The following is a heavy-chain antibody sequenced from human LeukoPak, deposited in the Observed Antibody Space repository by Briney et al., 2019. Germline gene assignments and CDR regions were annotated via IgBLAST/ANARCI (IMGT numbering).Heavy chain of an antibody. CDR3: AKDGGWMDPSVLYWYFDL. CDR2: IRYDGINK. D-gene: IGHD3-16*01. V-gene: IGHV3-30*02. J-gene: IGHJ2*01. Sequence: PGGSLRLSCAASGFIISSYGMHWVRQAPGKGLEWAAFIRYDGINKYYADSVKGRFTVSRDNSKNTLFLQMNSLRAEDTAVYYCAKDGGWMDPSVLYWYFDLWGRGILVTVSS. CDR1: GFIISSYG.